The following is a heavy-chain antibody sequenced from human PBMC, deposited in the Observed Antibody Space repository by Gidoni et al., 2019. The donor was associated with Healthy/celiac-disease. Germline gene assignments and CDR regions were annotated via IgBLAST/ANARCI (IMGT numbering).Heavy chain of an antibody. CDR3: ASDFGPNVATFHYGMDV. V-gene: IGHV1-69*06. CDR2: IIPIFGTA. Sequence: QVQRGQSGAGVKKPGAGVTVTGKGSGGNFSSYAISWVRQAPGQGLEWMGGIIPIFGTANYAPKFQGSVTITADTSTSPAYMVLSSLSSEATAVYYCASDFGPNVATFHYGMDVWGQGTPVTVSS. CDR1: GGNFSSYA. D-gene: IGHD5-12*01. J-gene: IGHJ6*02.